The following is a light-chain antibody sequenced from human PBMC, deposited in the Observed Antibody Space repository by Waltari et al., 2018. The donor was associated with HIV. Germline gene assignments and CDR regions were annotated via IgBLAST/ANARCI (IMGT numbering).Light chain of an antibody. CDR3: QQYKSWPRT. Sequence: EIVMTQSPATLSVSPGERVTLSCATSESVSTNLAWFHQKPGQSPRLLIYGASLRATGVPARFGAIGAKTDFTFSISALQSEDVAVYYCQQYKSWPRTFGQGTKVEVK. CDR1: ESVSTN. J-gene: IGKJ1*01. CDR2: GAS. V-gene: IGKV3-15*01.